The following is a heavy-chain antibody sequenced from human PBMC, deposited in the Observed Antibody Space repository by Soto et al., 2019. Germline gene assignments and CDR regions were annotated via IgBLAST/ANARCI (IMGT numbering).Heavy chain of an antibody. Sequence: QVQLQQWGAGLLKPSETLSLTCAVYGGSFSGYYWSWIRQPPRKGLEWIGEINHSGSTNYNASLMSRGTISVDTSKNQFSLKLSSVTAADTAVYYCARELCSTSCYDFWGQGTLVTVSS. CDR3: ARELCSTSCYDF. CDR1: GGSFSGYY. V-gene: IGHV4-34*01. D-gene: IGHD2-2*01. J-gene: IGHJ4*02. CDR2: INHSGST.